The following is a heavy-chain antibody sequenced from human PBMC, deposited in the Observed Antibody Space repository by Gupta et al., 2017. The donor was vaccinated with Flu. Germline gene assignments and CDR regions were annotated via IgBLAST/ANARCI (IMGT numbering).Heavy chain of an antibody. D-gene: IGHD2-15*01. V-gene: IGHV4-59*08. Sequence: QVQLQESGPGLVKPSETLSLTCTVSGDSMYNYYWNWIRLTPGKGLEWIGNIYDSGSTNYSPSLKKRVTISVDTSKNQFSLKMRSATAADTAVYFCAGRKRVDYYYAMDVWGQGTSGTVSS. CDR2: IYDSGST. J-gene: IGHJ6*02. CDR3: AGRKRVDYYYAMDV. CDR1: GDSMYNYY.